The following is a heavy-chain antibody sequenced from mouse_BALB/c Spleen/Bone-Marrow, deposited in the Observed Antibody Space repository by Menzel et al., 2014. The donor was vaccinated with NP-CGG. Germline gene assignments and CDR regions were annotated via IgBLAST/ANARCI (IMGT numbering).Heavy chain of an antibody. CDR1: GYTFTSYW. J-gene: IGHJ1*01. D-gene: IGHD1-1*01. CDR2: IDPSDSYT. V-gene: IGHV1-69*02. Sequence: VQLQQSGAELVKPGASVKLSCKASGYTFTSYWMHWVKQRPGQGLGWIGEIDPSDSYTNYNQKFKGKATLTVDKSSSTAYMQLSSLTSEDSAVYYCARDHYYYGSSYWYFDVWGAGTTVTVSS. CDR3: ARDHYYYGSSYWYFDV.